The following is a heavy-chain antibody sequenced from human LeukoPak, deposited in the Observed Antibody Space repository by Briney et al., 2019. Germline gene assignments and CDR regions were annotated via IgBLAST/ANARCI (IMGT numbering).Heavy chain of an antibody. CDR1: GFTFSSYS. Sequence: GGSLRLSCAASGFTFSSYSMNWVRQAPGKGLEWVSSISSSSSYIYYADSVKGRFTISRDNAKNSLYLQMNSLRAEDTAVYYCARDREVATSELDYWGQGTLVTVSS. D-gene: IGHD5-12*01. J-gene: IGHJ4*02. CDR2: ISSSSSYI. CDR3: ARDREVATSELDY. V-gene: IGHV3-21*01.